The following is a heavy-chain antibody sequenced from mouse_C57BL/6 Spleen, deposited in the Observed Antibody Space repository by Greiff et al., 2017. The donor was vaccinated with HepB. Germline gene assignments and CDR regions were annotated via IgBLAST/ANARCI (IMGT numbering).Heavy chain of an antibody. D-gene: IGHD2-2*01. CDR1: GYSFTGYY. J-gene: IGHJ2*01. CDR2: INPSTGGT. Sequence: VQLQQSGPELVKPGASVKISCKASGYSFTGYYMNWVKQSPEKSLEWIGEINPSTGGTTYNQKFKAKATLTVDKSSSTAYMQLKSLTSEDSAVYDCERVDYGYDEYDYWGQGTTLTVSS. V-gene: IGHV1-42*01. CDR3: ERVDYGYDEYDY.